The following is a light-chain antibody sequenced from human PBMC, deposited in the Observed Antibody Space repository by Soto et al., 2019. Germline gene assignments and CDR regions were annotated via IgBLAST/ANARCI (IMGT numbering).Light chain of an antibody. CDR1: SSDVGRYSL. CDR3: CSYAGSNTWV. CDR2: EDH. V-gene: IGLV2-23*01. J-gene: IGLJ1*01. Sequence: QSVLTQPASESGSPGQSITISCTGTSSDVGRYSLVSWDQQHPGKAPKLMISEDHKRPSGVSNRFSGSKSGNTASLTISELQTEDEADYYCCSYAGSNTWVFGTGTKVTVL.